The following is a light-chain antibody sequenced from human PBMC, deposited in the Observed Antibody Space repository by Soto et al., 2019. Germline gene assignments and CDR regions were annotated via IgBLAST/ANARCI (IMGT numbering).Light chain of an antibody. CDR2: AAS. Sequence: DIQMTQSPFSLSASVGDRVTITCRASQSISSYLNWYQQRPGKAPKLLIYAASSLQSGVPSRFSGSGSGTDFTLTISSLQPEDFATYSCQQSSSTRAFGQGTKVDIK. V-gene: IGKV1-39*01. J-gene: IGKJ1*01. CDR3: QQSSSTRA. CDR1: QSISSY.